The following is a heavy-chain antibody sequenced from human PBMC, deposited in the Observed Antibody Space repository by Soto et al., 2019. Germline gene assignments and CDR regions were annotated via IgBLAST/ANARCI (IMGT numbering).Heavy chain of an antibody. V-gene: IGHV3-23*01. CDR1: GFTFNSYA. D-gene: IGHD3-9*01. Sequence: GGSLRLSCAASGFTFNSYAMSWVRQAPGKGLEWVSAISGSGGSTYYADSVKGRFTISRDNSKNTLYLQMNSLRAEDTAVYYCAKYYDILTGYYKPYYYYYGMDVWGQGTTVTV. CDR3: AKYYDILTGYYKPYYYYYGMDV. CDR2: ISGSGGST. J-gene: IGHJ6*02.